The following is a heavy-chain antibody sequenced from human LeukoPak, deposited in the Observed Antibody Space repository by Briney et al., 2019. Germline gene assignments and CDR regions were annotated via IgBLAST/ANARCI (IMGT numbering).Heavy chain of an antibody. CDR2: IFPIFATA. Sequence: GASVKVSCKASGGTFSSYAISWVRQAPGQGLEWMGRIFPIFATANYAQKFQGRVMITADESTSTAYMKLSSLRSEDTAVYYCARESGSYEAYFDYWGQGTLVTVSS. CDR3: ARESGSYEAYFDY. CDR1: GGTFSSYA. D-gene: IGHD1-26*01. J-gene: IGHJ4*02. V-gene: IGHV1-69*13.